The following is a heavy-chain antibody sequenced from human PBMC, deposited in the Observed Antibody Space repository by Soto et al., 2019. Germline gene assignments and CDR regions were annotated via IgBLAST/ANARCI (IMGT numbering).Heavy chain of an antibody. CDR1: GGSITSYH. CDR3: HY. V-gene: IGHV4-59*01. Sequence: SETLSLTCVVSGGSITSYHWSWIRQFPGKGLEWIAYTAYTGNTNYNPSLKSRVTISMDSLRAEDTAVYYCAKDRQYPRDYFHYWGQGTLVTVSS. J-gene: IGHJ4*02. CDR2: TAYTGNT. D-gene: IGHD1-26*01.